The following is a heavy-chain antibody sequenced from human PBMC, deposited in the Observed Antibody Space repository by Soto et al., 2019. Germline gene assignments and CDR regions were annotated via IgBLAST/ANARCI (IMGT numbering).Heavy chain of an antibody. CDR2: ISSSSSTI. V-gene: IGHV3-48*02. J-gene: IGHJ5*02. CDR3: ARDRAAYYDSSGYYDPNWFDP. CDR1: GFTFSSYS. D-gene: IGHD3-22*01. Sequence: GGSLRLSCAASGFTFSSYSMNWVRQAPGKGLEWVSYISSSSSTIYYADSVKGRFTISRDNAKNSLYLQMNSLRDEDTAVYYCARDRAAYYDSSGYYDPNWFDPWGQGTLVTVSS.